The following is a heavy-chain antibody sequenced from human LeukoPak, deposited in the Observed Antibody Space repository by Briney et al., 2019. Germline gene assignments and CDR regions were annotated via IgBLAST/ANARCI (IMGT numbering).Heavy chain of an antibody. J-gene: IGHJ4*02. CDR2: ISASGGST. CDR1: GFTFSSYA. CDR3: AKAADYSSSWYSPSP. Sequence: GGSLRLSCGASGFTFSSYAMSWVRQAPGKGLEWVSAISASGGSTYYADSVKGRFTISRDNSRNTLYLQMSSLRAEDTAVYYCAKAADYSSSWYSPSPWGQGTLVTVSS. D-gene: IGHD6-13*01. V-gene: IGHV3-23*01.